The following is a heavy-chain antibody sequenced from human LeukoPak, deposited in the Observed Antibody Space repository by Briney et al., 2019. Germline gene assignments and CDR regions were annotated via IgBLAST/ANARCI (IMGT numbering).Heavy chain of an antibody. D-gene: IGHD3-10*01. CDR2: IYSGGST. J-gene: IGHJ4*02. CDR1: GFTVSSNY. CDR3: ARGRGRYYYGSGSFFDY. V-gene: IGHV3-66*01. Sequence: GGSLRLSCAASGFTVSSNYMSWVGQAPGKGLEWVSVIYSGGSTYYADSVKGRFTISRDNSKNTLYLQMNSLRAEDTAVYYCARGRGRYYYGSGSFFDYWGQGTLVTVSS.